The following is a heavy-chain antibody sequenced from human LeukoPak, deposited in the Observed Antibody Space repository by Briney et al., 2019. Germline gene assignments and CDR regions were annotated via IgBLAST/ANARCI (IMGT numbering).Heavy chain of an antibody. J-gene: IGHJ4*02. CDR2: ISAAGGST. V-gene: IGHV3-23*01. CDR1: GFTFTNYA. CDR3: AREVSEGFDF. Sequence: GGSLRLSCAASGFTFTNYAMSWVRQAPGKGLEFVSAISAAGGSTYYAESVKGRFTISRDNSKNTLYLQMNSLRVEDTAVYYCAREVSEGFDFWGQGTLVTVSS. D-gene: IGHD3-22*01.